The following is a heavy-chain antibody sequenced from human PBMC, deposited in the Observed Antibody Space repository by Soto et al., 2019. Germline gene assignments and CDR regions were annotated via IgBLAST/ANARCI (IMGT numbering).Heavy chain of an antibody. CDR2: VSNYGTS. J-gene: IGHJ5*02. Sequence: SETLSLTCDVSGGSFSSFYWAWIRQPPGKGLEWIGEVSNYGTSNYNPSLKSRVTMSVATSKNRFSLTLTPVTAADTAVYYCAGGDCSGGSCYSTSWGQGTLVTVSS. CDR1: GGSFSSFY. CDR3: AGGDCSGGSCYSTS. D-gene: IGHD2-15*01. V-gene: IGHV4-34*01.